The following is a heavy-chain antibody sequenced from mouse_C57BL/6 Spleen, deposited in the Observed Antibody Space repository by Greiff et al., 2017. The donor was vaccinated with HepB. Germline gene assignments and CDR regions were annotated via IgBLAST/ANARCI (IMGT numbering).Heavy chain of an antibody. CDR3: TRDAYDYYAMDY. D-gene: IGHD6-5*01. CDR1: GFTFSSYA. J-gene: IGHJ4*01. V-gene: IGHV5-9-1*02. Sequence: VMLVESGEGLVKPGGSLKLSCAASGFTFSSYAMSWVRQTPEKRLEWVAYISSGGDYIYYADTVKGRFTISRDNARNTLYLQMSSLKSEDTAMYYCTRDAYDYYAMDYWGQGTSVTVSS. CDR2: ISSGGDYI.